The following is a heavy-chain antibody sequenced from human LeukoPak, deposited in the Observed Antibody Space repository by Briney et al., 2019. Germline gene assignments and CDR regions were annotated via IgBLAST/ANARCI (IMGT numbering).Heavy chain of an antibody. J-gene: IGHJ4*02. CDR2: ISGSGGST. Sequence: GGSLRLSCAASGFTFGSYAMSWVRQAPGKGLEWVSGISGSGGSTYYADSVKGRFTISRDNSKNTLYLQMSSLRAEDTAIYYCAKWSRGAGNHFDYWGQGTLVTVSS. CDR3: AKWSRGAGNHFDY. V-gene: IGHV3-23*01. D-gene: IGHD4-23*01. CDR1: GFTFGSYA.